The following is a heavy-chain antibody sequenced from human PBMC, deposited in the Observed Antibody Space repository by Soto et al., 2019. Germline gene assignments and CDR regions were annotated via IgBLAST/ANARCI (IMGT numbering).Heavy chain of an antibody. CDR1: GYTFTNLG. CDR3: AGGWTPIDY. Sequence: QVHLVQSGAGVKKPGASVKVSCTASGYTFTNLGISWVRQAPGQGLERMGWISAYNGNTNYAQKSQGRVTMTPGASESAAYMGVRSLRSEDAAVYYCAGGWTPIDYGGQATPVTFPS. CDR2: ISAYNGNT. D-gene: IGHD2-15*01. V-gene: IGHV1-18*01. J-gene: IGHJ4*02.